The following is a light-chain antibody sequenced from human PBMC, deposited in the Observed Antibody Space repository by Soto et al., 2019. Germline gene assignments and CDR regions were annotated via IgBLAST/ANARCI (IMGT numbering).Light chain of an antibody. J-gene: IGKJ5*01. CDR1: QSVSSN. Sequence: EIVWTQAPGTLSLSPGERATLSRRPSQSVSSNLAWYQQKPGQAPRLLIYGASTRATGIPARFSGSGSGTEFTLTISSLQSEDFAVYYCQQYNNWPPITFGQGTRLEI. CDR2: GAS. V-gene: IGKV3-15*01. CDR3: QQYNNWPPIT.